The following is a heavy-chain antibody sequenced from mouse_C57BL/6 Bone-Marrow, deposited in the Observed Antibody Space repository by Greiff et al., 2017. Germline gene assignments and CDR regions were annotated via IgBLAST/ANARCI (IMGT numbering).Heavy chain of an antibody. CDR1: GYTFTDYN. V-gene: IGHV1-18*01. CDR2: INPNNGGT. Sequence: EVQLQQSGPELVKPGASVKIPCKASGYTFTDYNMDWVKQSHGKSLEWIGDINPNNGGTIYNQKFKGKATLTVDKSSSTAYMELRSLTSEDTAVYYCARRYYGSRRLYYFDYWGRGTTLTVSS. D-gene: IGHD1-1*01. J-gene: IGHJ2*01. CDR3: ARRYYGSRRLYYFDY.